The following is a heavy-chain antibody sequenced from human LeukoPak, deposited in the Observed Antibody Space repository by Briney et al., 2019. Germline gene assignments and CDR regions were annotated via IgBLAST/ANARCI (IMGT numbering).Heavy chain of an antibody. CDR1: GDSISSYY. J-gene: IGHJ6*03. D-gene: IGHD4-23*01. Sequence: PSETLSLTCTVSGDSISSYYWSWIRQPPGKGLEWIGYIYYRGSTNYNPSLKSRVTISVDTSKNQFSLKLSSVTAADTAVYYCARTRGGVVTRVRNYYYYYMDVWGKGTTVTISS. V-gene: IGHV4-59*12. CDR3: ARTRGGVVTRVRNYYYYYMDV. CDR2: IYYRGST.